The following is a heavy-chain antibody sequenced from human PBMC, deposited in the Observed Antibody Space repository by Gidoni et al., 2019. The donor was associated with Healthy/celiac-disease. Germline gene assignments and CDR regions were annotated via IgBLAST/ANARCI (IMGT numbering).Heavy chain of an antibody. Sequence: EVQLVESGGGLVTLGGSLRLSCAASGFPFSSHSMNWVRQTPGKGLEWVPSISSSSSYIDYADSVKGRFTISRDNAKNSLYLQMNSLRAEDTAVYYCARGVIWFGESYFDYWGQGTLVTVSS. V-gene: IGHV3-21*01. D-gene: IGHD3-10*01. J-gene: IGHJ4*02. CDR2: ISSSSSYI. CDR1: GFPFSSHS. CDR3: ARGVIWFGESYFDY.